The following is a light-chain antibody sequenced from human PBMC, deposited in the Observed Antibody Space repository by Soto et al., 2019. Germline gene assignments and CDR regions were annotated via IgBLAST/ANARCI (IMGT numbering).Light chain of an antibody. J-gene: IGKJ4*01. CDR3: QQSYSTPPT. CDR2: AAS. CDR1: QSISSY. V-gene: IGKV1-39*01. Sequence: DSQMTQSPSSLSASVGDRVTITCRASQSISSYLNWYQQKPGKAPKLLIYAASSLQSGVPSRFSGSGSGTDFTLTISSLQPEDFATYYCQQSYSTPPTFGGGTKVAIK.